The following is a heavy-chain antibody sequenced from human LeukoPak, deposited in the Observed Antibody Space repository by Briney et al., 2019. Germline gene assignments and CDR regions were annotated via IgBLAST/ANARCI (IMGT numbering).Heavy chain of an antibody. CDR2: IHYSGST. CDR1: GGSISSHY. J-gene: IGHJ6*02. V-gene: IGHV4-59*11. CDR3: ASSLYGDGYYYQYGMEV. D-gene: IGHD2-21*02. Sequence: PSETLSLTCTVSGGSISSHYWSWIRQPPGKGLEWIGYIHYSGSTNYNPSLKSRVTISVDTSKNQFSLKVESVTAADTAVYYCASSLYGDGYYYQYGMEVWGQGTTVTVSS.